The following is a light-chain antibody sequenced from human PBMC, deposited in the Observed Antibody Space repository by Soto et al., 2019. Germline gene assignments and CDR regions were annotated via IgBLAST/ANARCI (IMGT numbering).Light chain of an antibody. V-gene: IGKV1-39*01. CDR3: QQSYSSPFT. CDR1: QPIDTS. Sequence: DIQMTQAPSSPSASVGDRVTITCRASQPIDTSLNWYQQKPGNAPRLLIYAASSLQSGVPLRFSGSGSGTDFTLTISSLQHEDFATYYCQQSYSSPFTFGPGTKVDIK. J-gene: IGKJ3*01. CDR2: AAS.